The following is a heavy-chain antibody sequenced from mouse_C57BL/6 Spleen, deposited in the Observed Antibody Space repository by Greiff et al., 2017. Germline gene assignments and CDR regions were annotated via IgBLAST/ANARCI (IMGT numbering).Heavy chain of an antibody. CDR2: INYDGSST. D-gene: IGHD1-1*01. V-gene: IGHV5-16*01. CDR1: GFTFSDYY. J-gene: IGHJ1*03. Sequence: EVMLVESEGGLVQPGSSMKLSCTASGFTFSDYYMAWVRQVPEKGLEWVANINYDGSSTYYLDSLKSRFIISRDNAKNILYLQMSSLKSEDTATYYCARDRGSRLGYFEGWGTGTTVTVSS. CDR3: ARDRGSRLGYFEG.